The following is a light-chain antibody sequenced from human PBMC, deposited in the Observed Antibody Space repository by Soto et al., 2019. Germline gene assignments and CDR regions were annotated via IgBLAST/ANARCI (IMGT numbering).Light chain of an antibody. J-gene: IGKJ1*01. V-gene: IGKV3-20*01. Sequence: EIVLTQSPGTLSWSAGERATLSWWASQSVSSSYLAWYQQKHGQAPRLLIYGASSRATGIPDRFSGSGYGTDFNLTISRLETEDFAVYYCQQYDSSPKTFGQGTKVDI. CDR1: QSVSSSY. CDR2: GAS. CDR3: QQYDSSPKT.